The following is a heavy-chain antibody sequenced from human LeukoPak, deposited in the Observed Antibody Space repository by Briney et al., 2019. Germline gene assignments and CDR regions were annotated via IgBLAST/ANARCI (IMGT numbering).Heavy chain of an antibody. V-gene: IGHV3-33*01. CDR1: GFIFSSYG. J-gene: IGHJ4*02. Sequence: QPGRSLRLSCAASGFIFSSYGMHWVRQAPGKGLEWVAVIWYDGSNKYYADSVKGRFTISRDNPKNTLYLQMNSLRAEDTAVYYCARDNTYGSGSYYPDYWGQGTLVTVSS. CDR2: IWYDGSNK. D-gene: IGHD3-10*01. CDR3: ARDNTYGSGSYYPDY.